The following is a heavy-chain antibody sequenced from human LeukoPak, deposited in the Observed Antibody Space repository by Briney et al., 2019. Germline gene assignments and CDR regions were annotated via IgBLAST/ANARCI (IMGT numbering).Heavy chain of an antibody. CDR3: ARERIAAAANWFDP. D-gene: IGHD6-13*01. CDR1: GFTFSNYW. Sequence: QPGGSLRLSCAASGFTFSNYWMTWVRQAPGKGLEWVANIKLDGSEKYYVDSVKGRFTISRDNAKNTLYLQMNSLRAEDTAVYYCARERIAAAANWFDPWGQGTLVTVSS. V-gene: IGHV3-7*01. CDR2: IKLDGSEK. J-gene: IGHJ5*02.